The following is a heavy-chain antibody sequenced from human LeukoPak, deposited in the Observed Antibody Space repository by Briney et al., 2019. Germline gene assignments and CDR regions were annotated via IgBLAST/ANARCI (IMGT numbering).Heavy chain of an antibody. CDR1: GYTFTGYC. Sequence: ASVKVSCRASGYTFTGYCIHWVRQAPGQGLEWRRWINPNNGGTNYAQKFQGRVTMTRDTSISAAYMELRSLRSDDTAVYYCARAYGSGSYYRPNWFDPWGQGTLVTVSS. CDR3: ARAYGSGSYYRPNWFDP. D-gene: IGHD3-10*01. CDR2: INPNNGGT. J-gene: IGHJ5*02. V-gene: IGHV1-2*02.